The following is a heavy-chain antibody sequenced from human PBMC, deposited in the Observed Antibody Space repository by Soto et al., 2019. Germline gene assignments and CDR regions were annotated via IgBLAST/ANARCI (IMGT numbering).Heavy chain of an antibody. J-gene: IGHJ6*02. V-gene: IGHV5-51*01. Sequence: PGESLKISCKGSGYSFTSYWIGWVRQMPGKGLGWMGIIYPGDSDTRYSPSFQGQVTISADKSISTAYLQWSSLKASDTAMYYCARHLRVRFVELLYTYYCMDVWGQGTTVTVSS. D-gene: IGHD3-10*01. CDR2: IYPGDSDT. CDR3: ARHLRVRFVELLYTYYCMDV. CDR1: GYSFTSYW.